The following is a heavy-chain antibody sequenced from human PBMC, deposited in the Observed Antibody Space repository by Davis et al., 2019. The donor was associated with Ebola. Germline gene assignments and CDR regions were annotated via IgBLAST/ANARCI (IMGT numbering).Heavy chain of an antibody. D-gene: IGHD3-10*01. CDR2: IRSKANSYAT. V-gene: IGHV3-73*01. J-gene: IGHJ4*02. CDR3: TSWFRDLDY. CDR1: GFTFSGSA. Sequence: GGSLRLSCAASGFTFSGSAMHWVRQASGKGLEWVGRIRSKANSYATAYAASVKGGFTISRDDSKNTAYLQMNSLKTEDTAVYYCTSWFRDLDYWGQGTLVTVSS.